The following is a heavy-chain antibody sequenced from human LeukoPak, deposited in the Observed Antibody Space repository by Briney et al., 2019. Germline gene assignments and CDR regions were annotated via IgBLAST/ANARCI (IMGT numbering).Heavy chain of an antibody. CDR3: ARGSYFDY. CDR1: GFTFSSYS. Sequence: PGGSLRLSCAASGFTFSSYSMNWVRQAPGKGLEWVSFISSTSSTIYYADSVKGRFTISRDNAKNSLYLQMNSLRVEDTAVYYCARGSYFDYWGQGTLVTVSS. V-gene: IGHV3-48*01. J-gene: IGHJ4*02. CDR2: ISSTSSTI.